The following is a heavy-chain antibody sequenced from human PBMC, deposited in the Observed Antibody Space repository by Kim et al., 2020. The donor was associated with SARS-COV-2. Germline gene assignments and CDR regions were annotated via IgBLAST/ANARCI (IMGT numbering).Heavy chain of an antibody. J-gene: IGHJ3*02. CDR3: ATRDYSSGYYHDQAPPFDI. CDR2: INTNTGNP. D-gene: IGHD3-22*01. CDR1: GYTFTSYA. V-gene: IGHV7-4-1*02. Sequence: ASVKVSCKASGYTFTSYAMNWVRQAPGQGLEWMGWINTNTGNPTYAQGFTGRFVFSLDTSVSTAYLQISSLKAEDTAVYYCATRDYSSGYYHDQAPPFDIWGQGTMVTVSS.